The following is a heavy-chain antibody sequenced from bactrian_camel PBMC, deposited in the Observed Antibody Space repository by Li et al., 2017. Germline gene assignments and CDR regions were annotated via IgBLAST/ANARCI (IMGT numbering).Heavy chain of an antibody. V-gene: IGHV3S31*01. D-gene: IGHD6*01. CDR1: GFTFSTYA. CDR2: INGEGSNT. J-gene: IGHJ4*01. Sequence: VQLVESGGGLVQPGGSLRLSCAASGFTFSTYAMSWVRRPPGKGLEWVPGINGEGSNTQYSDSVKGRFTIARDNRKNTLYLHMNMLKSEDTAMYYCVRGREHDFDYPKEAQGTQVTVS.